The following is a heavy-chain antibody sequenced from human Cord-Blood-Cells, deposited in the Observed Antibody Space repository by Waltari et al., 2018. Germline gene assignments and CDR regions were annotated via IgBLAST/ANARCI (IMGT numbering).Heavy chain of an antibody. CDR1: GCTFSSYS. V-gene: IGHV3-48*01. CDR2: ISSSSSTI. CDR3: ARGRGSSGMDV. D-gene: IGHD6-6*01. Sequence: EVQLVESGGGLVQPGGSLRLSCAASGCTFSSYSMNWVRQAPGKGLEWVSYISSSSSTIYYADSVKGRFTISRDNAKNSLYLQMNSLRAEDTAVYYCARGRGSSGMDVWGQGTTVTVSS. J-gene: IGHJ6*02.